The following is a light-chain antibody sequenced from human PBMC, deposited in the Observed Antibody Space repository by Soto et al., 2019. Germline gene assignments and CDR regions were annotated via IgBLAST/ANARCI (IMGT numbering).Light chain of an antibody. Sequence: EIVLTQSPGTLSLSPGERATLSCRASQSVSNNYLAWYQQKPGQAPRLLMYDTSTRATGIPARFSGSGSGTEFTLTISSLQSDDFAVYYCQHYNNWPWTLGQGTKVDIK. V-gene: IGKV3-15*01. CDR3: QHYNNWPWT. CDR1: QSVSNN. CDR2: DTS. J-gene: IGKJ1*01.